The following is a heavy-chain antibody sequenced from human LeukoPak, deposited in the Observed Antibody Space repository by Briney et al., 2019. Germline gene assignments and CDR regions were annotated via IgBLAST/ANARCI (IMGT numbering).Heavy chain of an antibody. Sequence: ASVKVSCKASGYTFTSYDINWVRQATGQGLEWMGWMNPNSGNTGYAQKFQGRVTMTRNTSISTAYMELSSLRSEDTAVYYCARGKRGIAAAFLYYYYCMDVWGKGTTVTVSS. V-gene: IGHV1-8*01. J-gene: IGHJ6*03. CDR2: MNPNSGNT. CDR3: ARGKRGIAAAFLYYYYCMDV. D-gene: IGHD6-13*01. CDR1: GYTFTSYD.